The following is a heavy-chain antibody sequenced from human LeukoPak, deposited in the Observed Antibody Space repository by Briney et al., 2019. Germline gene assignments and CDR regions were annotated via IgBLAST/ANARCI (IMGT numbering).Heavy chain of an antibody. J-gene: IGHJ5*02. Sequence: SETLSLTCTLSGGSIRTRDYYWAWIRQPPGRGLEGIGFILLSGSTFYKPPYKRRLTGSADTPRNQFYMKLSSVTAADTAVYYCARASGVLPSFEWANWFDTWGQGSLVTVSS. D-gene: IGHD3-9*01. CDR3: ARASGVLPSFEWANWFDT. CDR2: ILLSGST. V-gene: IGHV4-39*01. CDR1: GGSIRTRDYY.